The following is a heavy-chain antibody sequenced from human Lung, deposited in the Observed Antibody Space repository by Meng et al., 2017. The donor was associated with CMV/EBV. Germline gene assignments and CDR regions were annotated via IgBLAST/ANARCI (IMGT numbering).Heavy chain of an antibody. V-gene: IGHV1-2*06. CDR3: VRANLGSADY. D-gene: IGHD7-27*01. CDR1: GYTFTGYY. Sequence: VQLVQAGVEMKKPGASVKVSCKASGYTFTGYYMHWLRQAPGQGLEWVGRITPSSGGTTYAQKFQGRVTMTRDTSISTAYMELSSLRSDDAAIYYCVRANLGSADYWGQGTLVTVSS. J-gene: IGHJ4*02. CDR2: ITPSSGGT.